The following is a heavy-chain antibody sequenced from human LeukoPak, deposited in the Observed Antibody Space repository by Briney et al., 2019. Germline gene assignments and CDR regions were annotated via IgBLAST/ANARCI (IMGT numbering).Heavy chain of an antibody. CDR3: AKDVGKWESLHFFDY. CDR2: ISGSGAST. D-gene: IGHD1-26*01. CDR1: GFTFSTNV. V-gene: IGHV3-23*01. Sequence: PGGSLRLSCLTSGFTFSTNVMSWVRQAPGKGLEWISGISGSGASTYYADSVTGRFTISRDNSRNTLYLQMNSLRGDDTAVYYCAKDVGKWESLHFFDYWGQGTLVTVSS. J-gene: IGHJ4*02.